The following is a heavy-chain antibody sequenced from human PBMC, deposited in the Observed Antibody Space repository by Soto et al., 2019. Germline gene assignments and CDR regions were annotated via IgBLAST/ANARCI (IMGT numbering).Heavy chain of an antibody. Sequence: SETLSLTCTVSGGSVSSGSYYWSWIRQPPGKGLEWIGYIYYSGSTNYNPSLKSRVTISVDTSKNQFSLKLSSVTAADTAVYYCARDNVDTAMVFDYWGQGTLVTVSS. CDR1: GGSVSSGSYY. CDR3: ARDNVDTAMVFDY. V-gene: IGHV4-61*01. J-gene: IGHJ4*02. D-gene: IGHD5-18*01. CDR2: IYYSGST.